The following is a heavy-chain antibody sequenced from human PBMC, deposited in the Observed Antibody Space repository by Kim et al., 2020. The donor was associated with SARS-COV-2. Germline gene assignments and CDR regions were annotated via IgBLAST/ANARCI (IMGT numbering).Heavy chain of an antibody. V-gene: IGHV4-61*01. Sequence: SETLSLTCTVSGGSVSSGSYYWSWIRQPPGKGLEWIGYIYYSGSTNYNPSLKSRVTISVDTSKNQFSLKLSSVTAADTAVYYCARDMEPRGYYYGMDVWGQGTTVTVSS. D-gene: IGHD1-26*01. CDR3: ARDMEPRGYYYGMDV. CDR1: GGSVSSGSYY. J-gene: IGHJ6*02. CDR2: IYYSGST.